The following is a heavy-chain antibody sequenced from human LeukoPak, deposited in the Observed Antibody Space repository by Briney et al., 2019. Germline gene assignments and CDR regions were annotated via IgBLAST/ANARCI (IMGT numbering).Heavy chain of an antibody. CDR2: ISYDGSNK. Sequence: GRSLRLSCAASGFTFSNYAIHWVRQAPGKGLEWVAVISYDGSNKYYADSVKGRFAISRDNSKNTLYLQMGSLRAEDMAVYYCARDEGALYSYGFQLDYWGQGTLVTVSS. D-gene: IGHD5-18*01. CDR1: GFTFSNYA. J-gene: IGHJ4*02. V-gene: IGHV3-30*09. CDR3: ARDEGALYSYGFQLDY.